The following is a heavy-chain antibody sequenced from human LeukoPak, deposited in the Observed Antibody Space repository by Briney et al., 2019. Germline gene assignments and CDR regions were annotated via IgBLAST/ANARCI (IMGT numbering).Heavy chain of an antibody. J-gene: IGHJ3*02. CDR3: ARSPGYYDILTGHPHVGAFDI. D-gene: IGHD3-9*01. V-gene: IGHV4-39*07. CDR1: GGSISSSSYY. Sequence: PSETLSLTCTVSGGSISSSSYYWGWIRQPPGKGLEWIGSIYYSGSTYYNPSFKSRVTISVDTSKNQFSLKLSSVTAADTAVYYCARSPGYYDILTGHPHVGAFDIWGQGTMVTVSS. CDR2: IYYSGST.